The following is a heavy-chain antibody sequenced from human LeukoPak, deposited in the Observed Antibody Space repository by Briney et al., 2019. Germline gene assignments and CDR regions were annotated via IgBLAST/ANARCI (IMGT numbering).Heavy chain of an antibody. CDR2: IKEDATES. Sequence: GGSLRLSFAASGFSFGSYWMTWIRQSPGKGLEWVAHIKEDATESRSADSVKGRFSISRDNAKNSLYLQMNSLRAEDTAVYYCARALSDAPTLGYCSGTSCYTAYWGQGTLVTVSS. V-gene: IGHV3-7*01. J-gene: IGHJ4*02. D-gene: IGHD2-2*02. CDR3: ARALSDAPTLGYCSGTSCYTAY. CDR1: GFSFGSYW.